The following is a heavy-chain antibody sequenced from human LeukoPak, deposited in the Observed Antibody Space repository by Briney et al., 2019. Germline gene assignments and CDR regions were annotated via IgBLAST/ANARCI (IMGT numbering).Heavy chain of an antibody. CDR2: NFYSGST. CDR1: GAPISSYY. J-gene: IGHJ6*02. Sequence: SETLSLTCTVSGAPISSYYWTWFRRPPGGGRGGLGLNFYSGSTNYSPSLQSRVTMSVDTSTNQFSLKLSSVTAADTAVYYCARLGHYDSSAYSNYYYGMDVWGQGTTVTVSS. CDR3: ARLGHYDSSAYSNYYYGMDV. V-gene: IGHV4-59*01. D-gene: IGHD3-22*01.